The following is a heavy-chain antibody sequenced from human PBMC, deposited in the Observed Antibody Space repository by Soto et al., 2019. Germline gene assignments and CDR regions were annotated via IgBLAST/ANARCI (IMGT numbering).Heavy chain of an antibody. J-gene: IGHJ6*02. D-gene: IGHD3-10*01. CDR3: ARGKRITMVRGVTSYGMDV. CDR1: GGSFSGYY. CDR2: INHSGST. V-gene: IGHV4-34*01. Sequence: SETLSLTCAVYGGSFSGYYWSWIRQPPGKXLEWIGEINHSGSTNYNPSLKSRVTISVDTSKNQFSLKLSSVTAADTAVYYCARGKRITMVRGVTSYGMDVWGQGTTVTVSS.